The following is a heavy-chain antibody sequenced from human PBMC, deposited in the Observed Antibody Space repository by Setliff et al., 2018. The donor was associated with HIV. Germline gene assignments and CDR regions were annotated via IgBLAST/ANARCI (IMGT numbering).Heavy chain of an antibody. Sequence: PGGSLRLSCTASGFTFGDYAMSWVRQAPGKGLEWVANIKEDGSDKAYVDSVKGRFTISRDNAKNSLYLQMNSLRVDDTAVYYCARDHGGKDYWGQGTLVTVSS. CDR2: IKEDGSDK. J-gene: IGHJ4*02. V-gene: IGHV3-7*01. CDR3: ARDHGGKDY. CDR1: GFTFGDYA.